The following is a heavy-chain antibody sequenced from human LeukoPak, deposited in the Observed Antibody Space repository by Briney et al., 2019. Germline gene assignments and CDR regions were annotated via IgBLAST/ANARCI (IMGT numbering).Heavy chain of an antibody. CDR2: ISSSSSYI. D-gene: IGHD3-10*01. CDR1: GFTFSSYS. Sequence: GGSLRLSCAASGFTFSSYSMNWVRQAPGKGLEWVSSISSSSSYIYYADSVKGRFTISRDNAKTSLYLQMNSLRAEDTAVYYCARALQTYYYGSGSYPNPDYWGQGTLVTVSS. J-gene: IGHJ4*02. CDR3: ARALQTYYYGSGSYPNPDY. V-gene: IGHV3-21*01.